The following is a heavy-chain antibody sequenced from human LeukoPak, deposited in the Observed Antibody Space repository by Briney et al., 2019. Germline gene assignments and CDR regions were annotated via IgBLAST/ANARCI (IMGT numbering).Heavy chain of an antibody. CDR2: ISYDGSNK. Sequence: GGSLRLSCAASGFIFSSYGIHWVRQAPGKGLEWVAVISYDGSNKFYLDSVKGRFTISRDNSKNTVYLQMNSLRAEDTAVYYCAKEKTDSNYDCWGQGTLVTVSS. CDR3: AKEKTDSNYDC. J-gene: IGHJ4*02. D-gene: IGHD2-21*02. CDR1: GFIFSSYG. V-gene: IGHV3-30*18.